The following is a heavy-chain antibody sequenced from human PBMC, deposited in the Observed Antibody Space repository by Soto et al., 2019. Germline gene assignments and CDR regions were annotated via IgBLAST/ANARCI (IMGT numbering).Heavy chain of an antibody. D-gene: IGHD1-1*01. CDR1: GDTFPSYD. CDR3: AGRHWPLNDGMAV. CDR2: MNTNGGNP. V-gene: IGHV1-8*01. J-gene: IGHJ6*02. Sequence: QVQLVQSGAEVKTPGASMKVPCKTSGDTFPSYDINWGRQATGQGLEWMGWMNTNGGNPGYAQKYQGRVTITRRHSISTAYMEVSSLRTKDTAAYYGAGRHWPLNDGMAVWGQGTTVTVSS.